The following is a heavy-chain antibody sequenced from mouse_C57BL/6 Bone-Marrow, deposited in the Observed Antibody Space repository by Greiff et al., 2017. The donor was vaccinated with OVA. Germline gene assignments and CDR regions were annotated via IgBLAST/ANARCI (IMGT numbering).Heavy chain of an antibody. V-gene: IGHV2-2*01. J-gene: IGHJ3*01. CDR3: AILVAY. CDR2: IWSGGST. Sequence: VQLQQSGPGLVQPSQSLSITCTVSGFSLTSYGVHWVRQSPGKGLEWLGVIWSGGSTDYNAAFISRLSISKDNSKSQVFFKMNSLRADDTAIYYCAILVAYWGQGTLVTVSA. D-gene: IGHD2-10*02. CDR1: GFSLTSYG.